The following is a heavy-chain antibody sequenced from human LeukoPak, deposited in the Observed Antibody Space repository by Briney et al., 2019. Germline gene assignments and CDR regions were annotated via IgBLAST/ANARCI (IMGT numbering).Heavy chain of an antibody. J-gene: IGHJ5*02. CDR1: GGTFSSYA. D-gene: IGHD4-17*01. CDR3: ARVPTVTSLRWFDP. V-gene: IGHV1-69*06. CDR2: IIPIFGTA. Sequence: SVKVSCKASGGTFSSYAISWVRQAPGQGLEWMGGIIPIFGTANYAQKFQGRVTITADKSTSTAYMELSSLRSEDAAVYYCARVPTVTSLRWFDPWGQGTLVTVSS.